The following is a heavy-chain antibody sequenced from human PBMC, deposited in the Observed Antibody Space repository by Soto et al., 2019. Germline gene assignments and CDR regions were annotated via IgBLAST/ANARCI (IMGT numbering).Heavy chain of an antibody. CDR1: GFTFSTYG. V-gene: IGHV3-33*01. J-gene: IGHJ3*02. Sequence: QGQLVESGGGVVQPGRSLRVSCGASGFTFSTYGMHWVRQDPGKGLVWVGFIWYDGSNKYYADSVKGRFTMSRDNAKNTLYLQMNTLRAEDTAVYYCARHYYNAGTYAFDIWGQGTMVTVSS. CDR2: IWYDGSNK. D-gene: IGHD3-10*01. CDR3: ARHYYNAGTYAFDI.